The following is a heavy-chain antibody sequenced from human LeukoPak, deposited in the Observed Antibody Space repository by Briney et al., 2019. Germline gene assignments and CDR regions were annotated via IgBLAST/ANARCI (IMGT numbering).Heavy chain of an antibody. Sequence: PSETLSLTCTVSGGSISSGPYYWSWIRQPPGKGLEWIGEINHSGSTNYNPSLKSRVTISVDTSKNQFSLKLSSVTAADTAVYYCDHSGNWGHGTLVTVSS. CDR2: INHSGST. J-gene: IGHJ4*01. CDR1: GGSISSGPYY. CDR3: DHSGN. V-gene: IGHV4-39*07. D-gene: IGHD6-13*01.